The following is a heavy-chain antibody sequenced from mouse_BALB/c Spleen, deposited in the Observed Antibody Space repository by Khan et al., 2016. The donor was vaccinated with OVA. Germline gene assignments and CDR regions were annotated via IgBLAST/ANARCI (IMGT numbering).Heavy chain of an antibody. V-gene: IGHV3-2*02. CDR3: ASELGRYYAMDY. D-gene: IGHD4-1*01. J-gene: IGHJ4*01. Sequence: EVELVESGPGLVKPSQSLSLTCTVTGYSITSDYAWNWIRPFPGNKLEWMGYISYSDTTTYNPSLKSRISITRDTSKNQFFLHLNSVTTEDTATYYCASELGRYYAMDYWGQGTSVTVSS. CDR1: GYSITSDYA. CDR2: ISYSDTT.